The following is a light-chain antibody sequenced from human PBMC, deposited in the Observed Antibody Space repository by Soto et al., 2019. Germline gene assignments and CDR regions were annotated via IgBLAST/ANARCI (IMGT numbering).Light chain of an antibody. V-gene: IGLV2-14*01. CDR2: DVS. J-gene: IGLJ1*01. Sequence: QSALTQPASVSGSPGQSITISCTGTSSDVGGYNYVSWYQQHPGKAPKLMIYDVSNRPSWVSNRFSGSKSGNTASLTISGLHAEDEADYYCNSYTTSSTYVFGTGTKLTVL. CDR1: SSDVGGYNY. CDR3: NSYTTSSTYV.